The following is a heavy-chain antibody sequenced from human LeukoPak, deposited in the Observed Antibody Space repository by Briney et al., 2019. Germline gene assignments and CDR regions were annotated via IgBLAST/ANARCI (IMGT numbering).Heavy chain of an antibody. CDR2: ISDSGNT. CDR3: AKDRIFI. Sequence: GGSLRLSCAASGFTLSSYAMSWVRQAPGKGLEWVSAISDSGNTYHADSVKGRFTIPRDNSKNTLYLQMNSLRAEDTAVYYCAKDRIFIWGQGTMVTVSS. V-gene: IGHV3-23*01. J-gene: IGHJ3*02. CDR1: GFTLSSYA.